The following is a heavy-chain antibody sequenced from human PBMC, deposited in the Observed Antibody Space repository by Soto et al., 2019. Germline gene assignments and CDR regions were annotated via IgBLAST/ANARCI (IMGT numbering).Heavy chain of an antibody. CDR1: GGSISSSSYY. Sequence: SETLSLTCTVSGGSISSSSYYWGWIRQPPGKGLEWIGSIYYSGSTYYNPSLKSRFTISVDTSKNQFSLKLSSVTAADTAVYYCARHSGVAHAFDIWGQGTMVTVSS. V-gene: IGHV4-39*01. J-gene: IGHJ3*02. CDR3: ARHSGVAHAFDI. CDR2: IYYSGST. D-gene: IGHD2-15*01.